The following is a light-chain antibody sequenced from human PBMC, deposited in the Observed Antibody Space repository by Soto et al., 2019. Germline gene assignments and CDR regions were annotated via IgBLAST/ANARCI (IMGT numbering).Light chain of an antibody. CDR2: GAS. CDR1: QDIRNF. J-gene: IGKJ1*01. CDR3: LQDDGYPWT. Sequence: AIQMTQSPTSLSASGGDRVTISCRASQDIRNFLGWYQQKSGEAPKLLLYGASTLESGVPSRFSGSGFGTDFTLTISSLQAEDFATYYCLQDDGYPWTFGQGTKVEI. V-gene: IGKV1-6*01.